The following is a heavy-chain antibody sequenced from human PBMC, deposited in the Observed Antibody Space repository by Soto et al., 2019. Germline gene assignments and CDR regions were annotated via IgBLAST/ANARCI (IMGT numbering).Heavy chain of an antibody. CDR3: AKLSTVTIVLAVMDV. Sequence: PGESLKISCKGSGYSFTSYWIGWVRQMPGKGLEWMGVIYPGDSDTRYSPSFQGQVTISADTSINTAYLQWGSLKASDTAIYYCAKLSTVTIVLAVMDVWGQGTTVTDSS. CDR2: IYPGDSDT. D-gene: IGHD4-4*01. CDR1: GYSFTSYW. V-gene: IGHV5-51*01. J-gene: IGHJ6*02.